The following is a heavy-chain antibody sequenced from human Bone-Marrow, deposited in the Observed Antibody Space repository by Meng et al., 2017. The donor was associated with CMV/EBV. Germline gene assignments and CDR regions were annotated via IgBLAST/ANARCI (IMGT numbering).Heavy chain of an antibody. CDR2: IRYDGSNK. CDR1: GFNFSSYG. Sequence: GGSLRLSCAASGFNFSSYGIRWVRQAPGKGLEWMAFIRYDGSNKFYADSVKGRFTISRDNSKNTLYLQMNSLRPEDTAVYYCARVDYWGQGTLVTVSS. V-gene: IGHV3-30*02. J-gene: IGHJ4*02. CDR3: ARVDY.